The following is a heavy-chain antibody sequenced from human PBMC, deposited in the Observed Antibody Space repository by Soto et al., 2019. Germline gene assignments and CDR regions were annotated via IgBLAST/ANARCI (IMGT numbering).Heavy chain of an antibody. V-gene: IGHV4-39*01. CDR3: AVSTVTTRGWLDP. J-gene: IGHJ5*02. CDR1: GGSISSSSYY. D-gene: IGHD4-17*01. Sequence: QLQLQESGPGLVKPSETLSLTCTVSGGSISSSSYYWVWIRQPPGKGLEWIGSIYYSGSTYSNPPPKSRVTRSVDTPKNKFALNLSSVTAADAAVYYCAVSTVTTRGWLDPWGQGTLVTVSS. CDR2: IYYSGST.